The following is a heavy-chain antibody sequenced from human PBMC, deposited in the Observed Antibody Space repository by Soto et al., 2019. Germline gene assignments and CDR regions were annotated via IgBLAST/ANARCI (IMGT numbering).Heavy chain of an antibody. J-gene: IGHJ4*02. CDR1: GFSFTRHA. CDR2: ISDTGGST. CDR3: AKGSASSRPYYFDY. V-gene: IGHV3-23*01. Sequence: EVQLLESGGGLVQPGGSLRLSCAASGFSFTRHAMSWVRQAPGKGLEWVSAISDTGGSTWYADSVKGRFTISRDNSKNTLYLQMNSLRAEDTAVYYCAKGSASSRPYYFDYWGQGTLVPVS. D-gene: IGHD6-6*01.